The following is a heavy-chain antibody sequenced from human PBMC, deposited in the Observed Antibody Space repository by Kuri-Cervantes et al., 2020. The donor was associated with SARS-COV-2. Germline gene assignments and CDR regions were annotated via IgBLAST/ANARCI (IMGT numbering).Heavy chain of an antibody. D-gene: IGHD3-3*01. CDR1: GYTFTGYY. CDR3: AREVGSYYDFWSGYYQYYYYYMDV. Sequence: ASVKVSCKASGYTFTGYYMHWVRQAPGQGLEWMGWINPNSGGTNYAQKFQGRVTMTRDTSISTAYMELSRLRSDDTAVYYCAREVGSYYDFWSGYYQYYYYYMDVWGKGTTVTVSS. V-gene: IGHV1-2*02. CDR2: INPNSGGT. J-gene: IGHJ6*03.